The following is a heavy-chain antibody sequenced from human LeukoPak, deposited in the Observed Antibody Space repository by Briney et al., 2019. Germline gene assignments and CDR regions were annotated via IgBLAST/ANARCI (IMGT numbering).Heavy chain of an antibody. Sequence: PGGSLRLSCAASGFTFSSYAMSWVRRAPGKGLEWVSAISGSDGSTYYADSVKGRFTISRDNSKNTLYLQMNSLRAEDTAVYYCATLDGSGLTYDAFDIWGQGTMVTVSS. CDR2: ISGSDGST. D-gene: IGHD3-10*01. V-gene: IGHV3-23*01. CDR3: ATLDGSGLTYDAFDI. CDR1: GFTFSSYA. J-gene: IGHJ3*02.